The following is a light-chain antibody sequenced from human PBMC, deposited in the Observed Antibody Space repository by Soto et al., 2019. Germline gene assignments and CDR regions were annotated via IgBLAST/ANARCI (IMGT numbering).Light chain of an antibody. V-gene: IGKV2-28*01. Sequence: IVLSQSPLSLPVTPGQPASISCKSINSLLHSNGYNYLDWYLQKPRQSPQLLIYLGSNRASGVPDRFSGSGSGTDFTLKISRVESEDVGVYYCMQAIRTPITFGQGTRLEIK. CDR3: MQAIRTPIT. CDR1: NSLLHSNGYNY. CDR2: LGS. J-gene: IGKJ5*01.